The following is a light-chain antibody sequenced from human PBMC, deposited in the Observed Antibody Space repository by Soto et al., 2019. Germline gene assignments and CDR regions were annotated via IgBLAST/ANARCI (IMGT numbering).Light chain of an antibody. Sequence: DIQMTQSPSSLSASVGDRVTITCRTSQNISNYLAWYQQKPGKVPKLLIYATSTLQSGVPSRFSGGGSETDFSLTISSLQHEDVATYYCQKHNSAPYTFGGGTKVEIQ. V-gene: IGKV1-27*01. J-gene: IGKJ4*01. CDR2: ATS. CDR1: QNISNY. CDR3: QKHNSAPYT.